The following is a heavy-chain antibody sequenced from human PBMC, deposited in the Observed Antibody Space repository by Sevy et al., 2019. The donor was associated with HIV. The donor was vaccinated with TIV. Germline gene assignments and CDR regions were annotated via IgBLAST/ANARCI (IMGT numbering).Heavy chain of an antibody. CDR2: ISDSGFS. V-gene: IGHV4-59*01. CDR3: ARGGGRTDWGMDV. D-gene: IGHD1-1*01. Sequence: SETLSLTCTVSGGSTSTYYWNWIRQPPGKGLERIGYISDSGFSKDNPSLRSRVTISIDTSKNQFSLRLTSVSAADTAVYYCARGGGRTDWGMDVWGPGTTVTVSS. J-gene: IGHJ6*02. CDR1: GGSTSTYY.